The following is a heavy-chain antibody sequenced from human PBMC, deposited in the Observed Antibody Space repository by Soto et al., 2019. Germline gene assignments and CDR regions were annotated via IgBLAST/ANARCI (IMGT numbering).Heavy chain of an antibody. Sequence: PVESLKISCKGSGYIFTSYWIGCFLQMPVKVLEWMGIIYPGDSDTRYSPSFQGQVTISADKSISTAYLQWSSLKASDTAMYYCARQPFYCSGGSCYSDDYWGQGTLVTVSS. V-gene: IGHV5-51*01. CDR3: ARQPFYCSGGSCYSDDY. CDR2: IYPGDSDT. CDR1: GYIFTSYW. J-gene: IGHJ4*02. D-gene: IGHD2-15*01.